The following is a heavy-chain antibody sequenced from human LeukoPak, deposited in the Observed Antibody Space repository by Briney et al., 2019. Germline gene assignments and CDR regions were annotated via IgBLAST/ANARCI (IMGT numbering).Heavy chain of an antibody. V-gene: IGHV4-39*01. CDR1: GGSISSSSYY. CDR3: ASGISYYYDSISYYTFDN. Sequence: SETLSLTCTVSGGSISSSSYYWSWIRQPPGKGLEWIGSIYYSGSAYYNPSLKSRVTIDVDTYQNQFTLNLSTVAAADTAEYYCASGISYYYDSISYYTFDNSGQGTLVTVSS. CDR2: IYYSGSA. D-gene: IGHD3-22*01. J-gene: IGHJ4*02.